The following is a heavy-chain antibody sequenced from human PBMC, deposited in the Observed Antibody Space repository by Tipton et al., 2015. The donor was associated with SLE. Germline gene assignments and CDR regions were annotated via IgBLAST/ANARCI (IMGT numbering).Heavy chain of an antibody. D-gene: IGHD3-3*01. CDR3: ARAREHYEIWSGYYM. J-gene: IGHJ4*02. CDR2: ISFSGNT. Sequence: TLSLTCTVSSGSISSSNYYWGWIRQPPGKGLEWIGTISFSGNTYYNPSLKSRVTTSVDTSKNQFSLKVSSVTAGDTAVYYCARAREHYEIWSGYYMWGQGTLVTVSS. CDR1: SGSISSSNYY. V-gene: IGHV4-39*07.